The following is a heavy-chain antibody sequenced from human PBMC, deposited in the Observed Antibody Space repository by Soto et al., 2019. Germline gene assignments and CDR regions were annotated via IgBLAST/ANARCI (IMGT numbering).Heavy chain of an antibody. CDR1: SGSISSSNW. V-gene: IGHV4-4*02. CDR3: ARRGITMVRGARDAFDI. CDR2: IYHSGST. J-gene: IGHJ3*02. Sequence: QVQLQESGPGLVKPSGTLSLTCAVSSGSISSSNWWSWVRQPPGKGLEWIGEIYHSGSTNYNPSLKSRVPISVDKSKNQFSLKLSSVTAADTAVYYCARRGITMVRGARDAFDIWGQGTMVTVSS. D-gene: IGHD3-10*01.